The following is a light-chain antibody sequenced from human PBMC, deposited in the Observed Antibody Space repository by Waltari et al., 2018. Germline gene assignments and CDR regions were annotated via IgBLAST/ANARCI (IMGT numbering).Light chain of an antibody. CDR1: QDISNY. V-gene: IGKV1-33*01. CDR2: AAS. Sequence: DIQMTQSPSSLSASVGDRVTITCQASQDISNYLNWFQQKPGKAPNLLIYAASSLETGVPSRFSGSGSGTEFTLTISSLQSEDFAVYYCHQYNDGPPFNFGQGTKLEIK. CDR3: HQYNDGPPFN. J-gene: IGKJ2*01.